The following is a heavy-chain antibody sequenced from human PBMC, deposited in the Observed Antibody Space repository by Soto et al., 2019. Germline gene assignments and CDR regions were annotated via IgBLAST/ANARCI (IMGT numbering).Heavy chain of an antibody. Sequence: GASVKVSCKASGYSLTAYAMHWVRQAPGRSLEPMGWINAENSNTKVSERFQGRVTITRDTVANTVYLELSSLTSEDTAVYYCARYFFDSTGYFDYWGQGTPVTVSS. J-gene: IGHJ4*02. V-gene: IGHV1-3*01. CDR2: INAENSNT. D-gene: IGHD2-8*02. CDR3: ARYFFDSTGYFDY. CDR1: GYSLTAYA.